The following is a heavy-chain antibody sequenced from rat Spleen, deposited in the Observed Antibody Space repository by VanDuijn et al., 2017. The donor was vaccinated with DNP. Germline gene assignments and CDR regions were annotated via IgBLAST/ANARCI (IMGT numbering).Heavy chain of an antibody. CDR2: IKKDGSTV. Sequence: EVKLVESGGGLVQPGRSLKLSCAASGFNFNDYWMDWVRQAPGKGLEWIGEIKKDGSTVNYSPSLKDKFTISRDNAQNTLYLQMSKLGSEDTAIYFCTRRTVAAGYFDYWGQGVMVTVSS. CDR1: GFNFNDYW. J-gene: IGHJ2*01. V-gene: IGHV4-2*01. CDR3: TRRTVAAGYFDY. D-gene: IGHD1-3*01.